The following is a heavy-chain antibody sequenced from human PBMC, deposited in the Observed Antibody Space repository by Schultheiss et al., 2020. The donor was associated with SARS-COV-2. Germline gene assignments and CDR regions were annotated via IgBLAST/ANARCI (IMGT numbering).Heavy chain of an antibody. J-gene: IGHJ6*02. CDR2: INPNSGGT. D-gene: IGHD1-1*01. V-gene: IGHV1-2*02. CDR3: ARRDRLERRGYYYYGMDV. CDR1: GYTFTGYY. Sequence: ASVKVSCKASGYTFTGYYMHWVRQAPGQGLEWMGWINPNSGGTNYAQKFQGRVTMTRDTSISTAYMELSRLRSDDTAVYYCARRDRLERRGYYYYGMDVWGQGTTVTVSS.